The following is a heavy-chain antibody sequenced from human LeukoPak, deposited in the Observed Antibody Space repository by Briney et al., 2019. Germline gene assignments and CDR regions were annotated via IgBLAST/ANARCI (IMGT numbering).Heavy chain of an antibody. Sequence: ASVKVFCKASGYTCTGYYMHWVRQAPGQGLEWMGWINPNSGGTNYAQKFQGRVTMTRDTSISTAYMELSRLRSDDTAVYYCRTDRYGDYGDYIDYWGQGTLVTVSS. CDR3: RTDRYGDYGDYIDY. V-gene: IGHV1-2*02. CDR1: GYTCTGYY. J-gene: IGHJ4*02. CDR2: INPNSGGT. D-gene: IGHD4-17*01.